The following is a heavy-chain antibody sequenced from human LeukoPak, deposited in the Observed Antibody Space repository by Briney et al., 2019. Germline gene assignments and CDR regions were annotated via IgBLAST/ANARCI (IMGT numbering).Heavy chain of an antibody. J-gene: IGHJ6*02. CDR1: GFTFSSYA. CDR3: AKGTSSLLPLALAV. D-gene: IGHD2-2*01. Sequence: PGGSLRLSCAASGFTFSSYAMSWVRQAPGKGLEWVSGISGSGGSTYDADSVKGRFTISRDDSKNTLYLQMNSLRAEDTALYYCAKGTSSLLPLALAVWGQGTTVTVSS. CDR2: ISGSGGST. V-gene: IGHV3-23*01.